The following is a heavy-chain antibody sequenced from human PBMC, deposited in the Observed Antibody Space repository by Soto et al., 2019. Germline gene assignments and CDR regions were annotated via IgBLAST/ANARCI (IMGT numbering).Heavy chain of an antibody. CDR3: ARSIRQWLVPGPSYAFDI. CDR2: ISAYNGNT. Sequence: QVQLVQSGAEVKKPGASVKVSCKASGYTFTSYGISWVRQAPGQGLEWMGWISAYNGNTNYAQKLQGRVTMTTDTSTSTAYMELRSLRSDDTAVYYCARSIRQWLVPGPSYAFDIWGQVTMVTVSS. D-gene: IGHD6-19*01. CDR1: GYTFTSYG. V-gene: IGHV1-18*01. J-gene: IGHJ3*02.